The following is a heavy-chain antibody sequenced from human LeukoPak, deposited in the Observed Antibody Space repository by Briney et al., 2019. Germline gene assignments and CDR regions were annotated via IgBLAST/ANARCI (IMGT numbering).Heavy chain of an antibody. CDR2: IYYSGST. J-gene: IGHJ4*02. CDR3: ARYVVVTAYFDY. V-gene: IGHV4-59*01. D-gene: IGHD2-21*02. CDR1: GGSISSYY. Sequence: SETLSLTCAVSGGSISSYYWSWIRQPPGKGLEWIGYIYYSGSTNYNPSLKSRVTISVDTSKNQFSLKLSSVTAADTAVYYCARYVVVTAYFDYWGQGTLVTVSS.